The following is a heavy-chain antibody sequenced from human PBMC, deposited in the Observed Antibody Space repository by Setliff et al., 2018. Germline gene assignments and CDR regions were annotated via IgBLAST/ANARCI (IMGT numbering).Heavy chain of an antibody. CDR3: ARAYYGTVNGYSSYYGLDV. CDR1: GFTFSNSW. V-gene: IGHV3-74*01. J-gene: IGHJ6*02. D-gene: IGHD3-9*01. Sequence: PGGSLRLSCAASGFTFSNSWMNWVRRAPGKGLVWVSRINSDGSSTSYADSVKGRFTISRDNAKNTLYLQMNSLRAEDTAVYYCARAYYGTVNGYSSYYGLDVWGQGTTVTVSS. CDR2: INSDGSST.